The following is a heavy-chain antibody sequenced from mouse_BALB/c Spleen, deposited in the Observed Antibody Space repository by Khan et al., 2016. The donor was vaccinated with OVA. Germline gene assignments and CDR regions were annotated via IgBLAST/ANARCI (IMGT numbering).Heavy chain of an antibody. CDR3: ARGGGFGSYFAY. V-gene: IGHV1S132*01. CDR2: IYPGTGST. J-gene: IGHJ3*01. CDR1: GYIFTSYW. Sequence: VQLQQSGGDLVRPGASVKLSCKTSGYIFTSYWIHWVKQWSGQGLEWIARIYPGTGSTYYKENFKDKATLTADNSSSTAYMKLGSLKSEDSAVYLWARGGGFGSYFAYWCQGTMVTVSA. D-gene: IGHD1-1*02.